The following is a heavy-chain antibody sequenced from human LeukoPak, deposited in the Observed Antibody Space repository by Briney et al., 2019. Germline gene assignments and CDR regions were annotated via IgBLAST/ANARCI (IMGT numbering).Heavy chain of an antibody. CDR1: SGTISSYY. Sequence: SETLSLTCTVSSGTISSYYWSWIRQPPGKGLEWIGYIYYSGSTNYNPPPKSQVPILAVKNKNQIYTKLSTVTAANTAHYYAALKSRVTISVDPSKNQFSLKLRSGTAANTAVYYCARHLYCSRGICHTDFYYDGLDIWGQGTTVTVSS. CDR2: IYYSGST. J-gene: IGHJ6*02. D-gene: IGHD2-8*01. V-gene: IGHV4-59*12. CDR3: ALKSRVTISVDPSKNQFSLKLRSGTAANTAVYYCARHLYCSRGICHTDFYYDGLDI.